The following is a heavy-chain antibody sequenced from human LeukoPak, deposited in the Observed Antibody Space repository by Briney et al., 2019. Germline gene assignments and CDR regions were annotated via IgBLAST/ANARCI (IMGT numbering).Heavy chain of an antibody. Sequence: GGSLRLSCAASGFTFSSYSMNWVRQAPGKGLEWVSSISGSSSYIYYADSLKGRFTISRDNAKNSLYLQMNPLRAEDTAVYYCARSDYGDYWGQGTLVTASS. CDR2: ISGSSSYI. CDR3: ARSDYGDY. V-gene: IGHV3-21*01. CDR1: GFTFSSYS. J-gene: IGHJ4*02.